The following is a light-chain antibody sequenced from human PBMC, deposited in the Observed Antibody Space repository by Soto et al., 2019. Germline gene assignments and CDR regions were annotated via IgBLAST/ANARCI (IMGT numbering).Light chain of an antibody. J-gene: IGKJ1*01. Sequence: DVVMTQSPLSLPVTLGQPASISCRASQSLVYSDGNTYLNRFQQRPGQSPRRLIYKVSNRDSGVPDRFSGSGSGTDFTLKISRVEAEDVGVYYCMQGTRSPPTFDQGTKVEIK. CDR1: QSLVYSDGNTY. V-gene: IGKV2-30*01. CDR2: KVS. CDR3: MQGTRSPPT.